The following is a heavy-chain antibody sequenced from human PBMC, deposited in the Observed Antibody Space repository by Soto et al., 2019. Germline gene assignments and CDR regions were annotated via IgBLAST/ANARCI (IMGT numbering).Heavy chain of an antibody. V-gene: IGHV3-33*01. Sequence: TGGSLRLSCAASGFTFSSYGMHWVRQAPGKGLEWVAVIWYDGSNKYYADSVKGRFTISRDNSKNTLYLQMNSLRAEDTAVYYCARDVSYSSSAGGFDPWGQGTLVTVSS. CDR2: IWYDGSNK. D-gene: IGHD6-6*01. CDR1: GFTFSSYG. CDR3: ARDVSYSSSAGGFDP. J-gene: IGHJ5*02.